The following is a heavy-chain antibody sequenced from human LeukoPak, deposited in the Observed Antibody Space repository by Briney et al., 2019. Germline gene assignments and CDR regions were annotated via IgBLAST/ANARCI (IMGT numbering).Heavy chain of an antibody. D-gene: IGHD3-10*01. J-gene: IGHJ4*02. CDR3: AKDLRGVIITYLDY. CDR1: GFTFSSYP. Sequence: GGSLTLSCAASGFTFSSYPMSWVRQAPGKGLEWVSAITGSAGSTYYAHSVKGRFTISRHNSKNTLYLQMNGLRAEDTAVYYCAKDLRGVIITYLDYWGQGTLVTVSS. V-gene: IGHV3-23*01. CDR2: ITGSAGST.